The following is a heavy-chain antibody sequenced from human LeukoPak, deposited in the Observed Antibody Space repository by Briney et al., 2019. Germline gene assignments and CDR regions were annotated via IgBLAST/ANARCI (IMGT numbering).Heavy chain of an antibody. CDR2: INPNSGGT. CDR1: GYTFTGYY. CDR3: ALLNYYDSGQRENY. Sequence: ASVKVSCKASGYTFTGYYMHWVRQAPGQGLGWMGWINPNSGGTNYAQKFQGRVTMTRDTSISTAYMELSRLRSDDTAVYYCALLNYYDSGQRENYWGQGTLVTVSS. V-gene: IGHV1-2*02. D-gene: IGHD3-22*01. J-gene: IGHJ4*02.